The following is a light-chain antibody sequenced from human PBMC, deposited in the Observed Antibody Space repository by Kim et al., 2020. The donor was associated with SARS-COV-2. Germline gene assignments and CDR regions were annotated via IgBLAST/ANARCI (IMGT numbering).Light chain of an antibody. CDR1: SSNIGAGYD. V-gene: IGLV1-40*01. Sequence: QSVLTQPPSVSGAPGQGVTISCTGSSSNIGAGYDVHWYQQLPGTAPKLLIYDNTNRPSGVPDRFSGSNSGTSASLAITGLQTEDEADYYCQSYDSRLSGFYVFGTGTKVTVL. J-gene: IGLJ1*01. CDR2: DNT. CDR3: QSYDSRLSGFYV.